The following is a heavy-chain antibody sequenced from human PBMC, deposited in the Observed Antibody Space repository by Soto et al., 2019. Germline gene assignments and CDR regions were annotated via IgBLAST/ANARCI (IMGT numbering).Heavy chain of an antibody. V-gene: IGHV4-34*01. J-gene: IGHJ3*01. Sequence: SQTRSLTWGLSDVSLSGYYWSWIRQPPGKGLEWIGEINYSGSTKFNPSLKSRVTLSIDTSKVQFSLRLSSVSASDTHVYYCARDSGVLRLGESSLYGEKDYFDVCDQGTMITVSS. CDR2: INYSGST. CDR3: ARDSGVLRLGESSLYGEKDYFDV. CDR1: DVSLSGYY. D-gene: IGHD3-16*02.